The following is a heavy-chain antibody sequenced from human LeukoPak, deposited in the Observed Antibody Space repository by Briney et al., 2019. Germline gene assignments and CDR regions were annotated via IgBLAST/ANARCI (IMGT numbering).Heavy chain of an antibody. CDR2: IYHSGST. J-gene: IGHJ5*02. CDR3: ARHDIVVVPAAVNWFDP. CDR1: GGSISSSSYY. D-gene: IGHD2-2*01. V-gene: IGHV4-39*01. Sequence: NPSETLSLTCTVSGGSISSSSYYWGWIRQPPGKGLEWIGSIYHSGSTYYNPSLKSRVTISVDTSKSQFSLKLSSVTAADTAVYYCARHDIVVVPAAVNWFDPWGQGTLVTVSS.